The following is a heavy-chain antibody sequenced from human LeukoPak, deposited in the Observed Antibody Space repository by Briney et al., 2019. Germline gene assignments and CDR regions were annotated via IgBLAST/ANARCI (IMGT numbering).Heavy chain of an antibody. J-gene: IGHJ3*02. CDR2: IYYSGST. Sequence: PSQTLFLTCTVSGGSISSGGYYWSWIRQHPGKGLEWIGYIYYSGSTYYNPSLKSRVTISVDTSKNQFSLKLSSVTAADTAVYYCARGRSIYSSSWSLGSFDIWGQGTMVTVSS. CDR1: GGSISSGGYY. V-gene: IGHV4-31*03. CDR3: ARGRSIYSSSWSLGSFDI. D-gene: IGHD6-13*01.